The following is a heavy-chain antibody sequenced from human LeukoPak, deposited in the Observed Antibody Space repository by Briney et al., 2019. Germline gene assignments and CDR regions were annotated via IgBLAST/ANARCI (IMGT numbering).Heavy chain of an antibody. CDR3: ARKNDFWSGSAYYFDY. V-gene: IGHV5-51*01. D-gene: IGHD3-3*01. J-gene: IGHJ4*02. Sequence: GESLKISCKGSGYSITSYWIGWVRQMPGKGLEWMEIIYPGDSDTRYSPSFQGQVTISADKSISTAYLQWSSLKASDTAMYYCARKNDFWSGSAYYFDYWGQGTLVTISS. CDR2: IYPGDSDT. CDR1: GYSITSYW.